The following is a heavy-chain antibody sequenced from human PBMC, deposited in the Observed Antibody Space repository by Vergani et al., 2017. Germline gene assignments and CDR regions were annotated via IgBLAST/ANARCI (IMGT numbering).Heavy chain of an antibody. Sequence: EVQLVQSGAEVKKPGESLKISCKGSGYSFTSYWIGWVRQMPGKGLEWMGIIYPGDSDTRYSPSFQGQVTISADKSISTAYLQGSSLKASDTAMYYCATVAVAGLPDDAFDIWGQGTMVTVSS. CDR2: IYPGDSDT. J-gene: IGHJ3*02. D-gene: IGHD6-19*01. V-gene: IGHV5-51*01. CDR1: GYSFTSYW. CDR3: ATVAVAGLPDDAFDI.